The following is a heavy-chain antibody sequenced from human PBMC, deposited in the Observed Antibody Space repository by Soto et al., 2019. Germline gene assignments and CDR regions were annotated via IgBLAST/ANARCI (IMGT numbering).Heavy chain of an antibody. CDR2: IYSGGST. CDR3: AREVCGGDCYSFRAGHVWFDP. CDR1: GFTVSSNY. Sequence: HPGGSLRLSCAASGFTVSSNYMSWVRQAPGKGLEWVSVIYSGGSTYYADSVKGRFTISRDNSKNTLYLQMNSLRAEDTAVYYCAREVCGGDCYSFRAGHVWFDPWGQGTLVTVSS. D-gene: IGHD2-21*02. V-gene: IGHV3-53*01. J-gene: IGHJ5*02.